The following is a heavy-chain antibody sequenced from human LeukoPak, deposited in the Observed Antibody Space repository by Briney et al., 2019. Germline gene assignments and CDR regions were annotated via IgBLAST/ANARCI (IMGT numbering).Heavy chain of an antibody. V-gene: IGHV4-31*03. CDR3: ARGNDFWSGYSYYYYGMDV. CDR2: IYYSGST. Sequence: SETLSLTRTVSGGSISSGGYYWSWIRQHPGKGLEWIGYIYYSGSTYYNPSLKSRVTISVDTSKNQFSLKLSSVTAADTAVYYCARGNDFWSGYSYYYYGMDVWGQGTTVTVSS. J-gene: IGHJ6*02. D-gene: IGHD3-3*01. CDR1: GGSISSGGYY.